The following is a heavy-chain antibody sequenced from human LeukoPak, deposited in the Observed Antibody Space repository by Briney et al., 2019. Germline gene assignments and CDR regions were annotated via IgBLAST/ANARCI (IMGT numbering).Heavy chain of an antibody. D-gene: IGHD1-14*01. J-gene: IGHJ4*02. Sequence: ASVKVSCKASGYTFTSYGISWVRQAPGQGLEWMGWINPNSGGTNYAQKFQGRVTMTRDTSISTAYMELSRLRSDDTAVYYCARDHSLRTILTNFDCWGQGTLVTVSS. V-gene: IGHV1-2*02. CDR3: ARDHSLRTILTNFDC. CDR2: INPNSGGT. CDR1: GYTFTSYG.